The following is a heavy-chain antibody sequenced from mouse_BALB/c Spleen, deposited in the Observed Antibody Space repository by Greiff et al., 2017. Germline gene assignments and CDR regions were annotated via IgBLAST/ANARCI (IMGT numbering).Heavy chain of an antibody. CDR2: IYPGSGST. D-gene: IGHD2-4*01. V-gene: IGHV1-55*01. J-gene: IGHJ3*01. CDR1: GYNFTSYW. CDR3: ARGERITTGFAY. Sequence: QVQLKQPGAELVKPGTSVKLSCKASGYNFTSYWINWVKLRPGQGLEWIGDIYPGSGSTNYNEKFKSKATLTVDTSSSTAYMQLSSLASEDSALYYCARGERITTGFAYWGQGTLVTVSA.